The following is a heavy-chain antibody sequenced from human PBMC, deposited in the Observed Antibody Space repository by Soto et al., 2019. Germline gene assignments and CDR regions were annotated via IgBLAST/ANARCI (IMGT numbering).Heavy chain of an antibody. J-gene: IGHJ4*02. D-gene: IGHD6-19*01. Sequence: GGSLRLSCAASGFTFSSYSMNWVRQAPGKGLEWVSSISSSSSYIYYADSVKGRFTISRDNAKNSLYLQMNSLRAEDTAVYYCARDPTAVAGPHFDYWGQGTLVTVSS. V-gene: IGHV3-21*01. CDR3: ARDPTAVAGPHFDY. CDR1: GFTFSSYS. CDR2: ISSSSSYI.